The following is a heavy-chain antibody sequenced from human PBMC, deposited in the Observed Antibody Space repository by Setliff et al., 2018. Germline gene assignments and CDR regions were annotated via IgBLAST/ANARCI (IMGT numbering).Heavy chain of an antibody. CDR3: ARDVFPYHYEGAFDI. Sequence: SVKVSCKAAGGTFSSYGINWVRQAPGQGLEWMGGIIPIFGTPNYAQKFQGRVTMTRDTSTSTVYMDMSSLRSEDTAVYYCARDVFPYHYEGAFDIWGQGTMVTVSS. V-gene: IGHV1-69*05. CDR2: IIPIFGTP. J-gene: IGHJ3*02. D-gene: IGHD3-22*01. CDR1: GGTFSSYG.